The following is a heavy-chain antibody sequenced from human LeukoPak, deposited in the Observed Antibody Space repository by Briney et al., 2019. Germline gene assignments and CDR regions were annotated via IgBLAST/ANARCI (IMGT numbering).Heavy chain of an antibody. CDR2: IGSSGSTV. CDR1: GFSFSSYE. CDR3: ARESGLTMVRGTFDY. V-gene: IGHV3-48*03. Sequence: QAGGSLRLSCAASGFSFSSYEMNWVRQAPGKGLEWVSYIGSSGSTVYYADSVKGRFTISRDNAKNSLYLQMNSLRAEDTAVYYCARESGLTMVRGTFDYWGQGTLVTVSS. D-gene: IGHD3-10*01. J-gene: IGHJ4*02.